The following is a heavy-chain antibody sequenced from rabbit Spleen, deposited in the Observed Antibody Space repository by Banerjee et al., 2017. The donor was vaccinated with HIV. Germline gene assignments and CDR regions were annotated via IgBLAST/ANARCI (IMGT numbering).Heavy chain of an antibody. D-gene: IGHD1-1*01. CDR2: INAATGKP. CDR1: GFSFSDRDV. J-gene: IGHJ4*01. V-gene: IGHV1S45*01. CDR3: ARDLVGVIGWNFYL. Sequence: QQQLVESGGGLVQPEGSLTLTCKASGFSFSDRDVMCWVRQAPGKGLEWIACINAATGKPVYAPWAKGRFTISRTSSTTVTLRMTSLTAADRATYFCARDLVGVIGWNFYLWGPGTLVTVS.